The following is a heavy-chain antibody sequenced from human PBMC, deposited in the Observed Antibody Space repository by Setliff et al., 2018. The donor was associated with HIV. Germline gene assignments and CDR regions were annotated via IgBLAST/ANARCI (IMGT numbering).Heavy chain of an antibody. CDR3: ARGGNYYDSSGGFDY. V-gene: IGHV1-69*13. J-gene: IGHJ4*02. Sequence: GASVKVSCKASGGTFSSYAISWVRQAPGQGLEWMGGIIPIFGTANYAQKFQGRVTITADESTSTAYMELSSLRSEDTAVYYCARGGNYYDSSGGFDYWGQGTLVTVS. D-gene: IGHD3-22*01. CDR2: IIPIFGTA. CDR1: GGTFSSYA.